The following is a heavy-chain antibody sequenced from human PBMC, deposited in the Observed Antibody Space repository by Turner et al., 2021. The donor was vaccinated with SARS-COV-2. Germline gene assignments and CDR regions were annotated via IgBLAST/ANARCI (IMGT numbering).Heavy chain of an antibody. Sequence: EVQLVESGGGLVQPGGSLRLSCAASGFTFSSYAMNWVRQAPGKGLEWVSYIGSRGRTIYYADSVKGRFTISRDNAKNSLYLQMNSLRAEDTAVYYCARVARGNSGWYYFDYWGQGTLVTVSS. D-gene: IGHD6-19*01. CDR2: IGSRGRTI. CDR3: ARVARGNSGWYYFDY. V-gene: IGHV3-48*03. J-gene: IGHJ4*02. CDR1: GFTFSSYA.